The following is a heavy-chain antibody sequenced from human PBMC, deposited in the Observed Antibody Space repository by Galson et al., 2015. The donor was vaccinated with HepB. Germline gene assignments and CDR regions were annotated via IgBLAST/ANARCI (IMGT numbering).Heavy chain of an antibody. D-gene: IGHD2-21*01. J-gene: IGHJ4*02. CDR2: IYWDDDE. CDR1: GFSLNTSGVG. V-gene: IGHV2-5*02. CDR3: THSFLIAAIQI. Sequence: PALVKPTQTLTLTCTFSGFSLNTSGVGVGWIRQPPGKALEWLAIIYWDDDERYSPSLKSRLTITKDTSKNQVVLTMTNMDPVDTATYYCTHSFLIAAIQIWGQGTLVTVSS.